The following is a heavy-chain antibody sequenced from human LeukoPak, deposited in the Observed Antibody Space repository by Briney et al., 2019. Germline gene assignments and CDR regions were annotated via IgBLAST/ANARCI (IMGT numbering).Heavy chain of an antibody. CDR2: IYYTGST. CDR1: GGSISSSSYY. Sequence: PSETLSLTCTVSGGSISSSSYYWGWVRQPPGKGLEYIGSIYYTGSTYYNPSLESRVTMSVDTSKNQFSLKLNSVTAADTAMYYCARHPAIFVMYYFDYWAREPWSPSLQ. J-gene: IGHJ4*02. D-gene: IGHD3-3*01. CDR3: ARHPAIFVMYYFDY. V-gene: IGHV4-39*01.